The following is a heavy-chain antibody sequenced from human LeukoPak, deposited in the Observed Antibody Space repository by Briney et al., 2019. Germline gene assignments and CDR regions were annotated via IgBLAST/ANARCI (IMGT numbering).Heavy chain of an antibody. CDR2: IIPIFGTA. Sequence: VKVSCKASGGTFSSYAIIWVRQAPGQGLEWMGRIIPIFGTANYAQKFQGRVTITTDESTSTAYMELSSLRSEDTAVYYCARSYYYDSSGYWRFDYWGQGTLVTVSS. CDR1: GGTFSSYA. D-gene: IGHD3-22*01. V-gene: IGHV1-69*05. J-gene: IGHJ4*02. CDR3: ARSYYYDSSGYWRFDY.